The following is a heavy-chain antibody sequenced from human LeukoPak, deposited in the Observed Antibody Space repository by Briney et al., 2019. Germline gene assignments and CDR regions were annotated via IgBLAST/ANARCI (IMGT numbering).Heavy chain of an antibody. V-gene: IGHV4-4*07. CDR3: ARVTGYMIEDYFDY. Sequence: PSETLSLTCTVSGDSINSFYWSWIRQPAGKGLEWIGRIYYSGSTNYNPSLKSRVTISVDTSKNQFSLKLSSVTAADTAVYYCARVTGYMIEDYFDYWGQGTLVTVSS. D-gene: IGHD3-9*01. CDR2: IYYSGST. CDR1: GDSINSFY. J-gene: IGHJ4*02.